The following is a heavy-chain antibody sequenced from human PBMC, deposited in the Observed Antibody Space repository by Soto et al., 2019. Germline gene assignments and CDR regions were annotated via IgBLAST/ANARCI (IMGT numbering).Heavy chain of an antibody. V-gene: IGHV4-4*02. CDR1: GVSISAGNL. CDR2: VFPDGST. D-gene: IGHD3-10*01. J-gene: IGHJ5*02. Sequence: QVQLQESGPGLVKPWGTLSLTCAVSGVSISAGNLWSWVRQHPGKGLEWIGEVFPDGSTNYNPSLKSRVTMSVDKSQNHFSLNLTSVTAADTAVYYCARLLSGNKEWFDPWGQGTLVTVSS. CDR3: ARLLSGNKEWFDP.